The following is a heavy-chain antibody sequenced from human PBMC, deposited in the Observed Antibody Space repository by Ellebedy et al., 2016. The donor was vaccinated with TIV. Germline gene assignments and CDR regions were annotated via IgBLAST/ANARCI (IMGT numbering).Heavy chain of an antibody. J-gene: IGHJ3*02. D-gene: IGHD4-17*01. CDR1: RFSFSSYW. V-gene: IGHV3-7*01. Sequence: GGSLRLSCAASRFSFSSYWMSWVRQPPGKGLEWVANINQDGSDKYYVDSVKGRFTIARDNAKNSLYLQMSSLRVEDTAVYYCATDGSYGDYRSPTHAFVMWGQGTMVAVSS. CDR3: ATDGSYGDYRSPTHAFVM. CDR2: INQDGSDK.